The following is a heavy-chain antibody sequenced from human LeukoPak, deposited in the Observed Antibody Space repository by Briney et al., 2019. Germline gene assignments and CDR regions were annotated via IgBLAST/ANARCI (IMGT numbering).Heavy chain of an antibody. CDR1: GYTFTGYY. CDR3: ARDSDSSGWYWINWFDP. Sequence: GASVKVSCKASGYTFTGYYMHWVRQAPGQGLEWMGWINPNSGGTNYAQKFQGRVTMTRDTSISTAYMELSRLRSDDTAVYYCARDSDSSGWYWINWFDPWGQGTLVTVSS. J-gene: IGHJ5*02. D-gene: IGHD6-19*01. V-gene: IGHV1-2*02. CDR2: INPNSGGT.